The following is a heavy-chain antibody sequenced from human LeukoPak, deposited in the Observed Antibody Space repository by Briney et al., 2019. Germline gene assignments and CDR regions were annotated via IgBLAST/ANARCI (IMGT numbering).Heavy chain of an antibody. CDR2: ISGSDGST. D-gene: IGHD3-10*01. V-gene: IGHV3-23*01. Sequence: GGSLRLSCAASGFFFSNYAMSWVRQAPGKGLEWVSAISGSDGSTYYADSVKGRFTISRHNSKDTLYLQMTSLRAEDTALYYCAKRGSHGSLYFFDYWGQGTLVTVSS. CDR3: AKRGSHGSLYFFDY. CDR1: GFFFSNYA. J-gene: IGHJ4*02.